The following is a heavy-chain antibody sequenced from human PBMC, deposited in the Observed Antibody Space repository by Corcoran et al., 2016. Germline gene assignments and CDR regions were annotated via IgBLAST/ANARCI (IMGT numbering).Heavy chain of an antibody. V-gene: IGHV1-69*06. J-gene: IGHJ4*02. Sequence: QVQLVQSGAEVKKPGSSVKVSCKASGGTFSSYAISWVRQAPGQGLEWMGGIIPIFGTANYAQKFQGRVTITADKSTSTAYMELSSRRSEDTAGDYCARDLARYCSGGSCYSSFDYWGQGTLVTVSS. CDR2: IIPIFGTA. CDR1: GGTFSSYA. CDR3: ARDLARYCSGGSCYSSFDY. D-gene: IGHD2-15*01.